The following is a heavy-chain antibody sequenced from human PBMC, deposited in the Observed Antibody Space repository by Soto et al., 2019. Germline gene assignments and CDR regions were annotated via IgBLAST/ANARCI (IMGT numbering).Heavy chain of an antibody. J-gene: IGHJ6*02. D-gene: IGHD2-2*02. CDR3: ARGFFLLYGYYYHYVMDF. V-gene: IGHV4-31*03. CDR1: GGSISSGGYY. Sequence: SETLSLTCTVSGGSISSGGYYWSWIRQHPGKGLEWIGYIYYSGSTYYNPSLKSRVTISVDTSKNQFSLKLSSVTAADTAVYYCARGFFLLYGYYYHYVMDFWGQGTTVPVSS. CDR2: IYYSGST.